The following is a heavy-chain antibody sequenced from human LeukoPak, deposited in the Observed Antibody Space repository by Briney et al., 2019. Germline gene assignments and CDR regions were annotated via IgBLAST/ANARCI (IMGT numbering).Heavy chain of an antibody. CDR2: IKQDGSEK. J-gene: IGHJ6*02. CDR3: ARDIVVPTSSYYYYYGMDV. V-gene: IGHV3-7*01. Sequence: PGGSLRLSCAASGFTFSSYWMSWVRQAPGKGLEWVAHIKQDGSEKYYVDSVKGRFTISRDNAKNSLYLQMNSLRAEDTAVYYCARDIVVPTSSYYYYYGMDVWGQGTTVTVS. D-gene: IGHD2-2*01. CDR1: GFTFSSYW.